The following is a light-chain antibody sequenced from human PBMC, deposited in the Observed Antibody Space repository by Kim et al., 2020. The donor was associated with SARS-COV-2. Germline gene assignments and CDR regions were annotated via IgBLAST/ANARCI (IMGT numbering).Light chain of an antibody. Sequence: QSVLTQPPSVSAAPGQKVTISCSGSSSNIGKNYVAWYQQFPGTAPKLLIYDNDKRSSGIPDRFSGSKSGTSATLAITGLQTGDEADYYCGTWDTRLSAVFGGGTQLTVL. V-gene: IGLV1-51*01. CDR2: DND. J-gene: IGLJ3*02. CDR3: GTWDTRLSAV. CDR1: SSNIGKNY.